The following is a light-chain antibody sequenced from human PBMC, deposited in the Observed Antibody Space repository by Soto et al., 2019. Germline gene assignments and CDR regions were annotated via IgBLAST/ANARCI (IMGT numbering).Light chain of an antibody. V-gene: IGKV3-11*01. CDR2: DAS. CDR3: QQYNSLWT. J-gene: IGKJ1*01. CDR1: QSVHNV. Sequence: ETVLTQSPATLSLSPGERATLSCKASQSVHNVLAWYQQKPGQAPRLLIYDASNRATGIPARFSGSGSGTEFTLTISSLQPDDFATYYCQQYNSLWTFGQGTKVDIK.